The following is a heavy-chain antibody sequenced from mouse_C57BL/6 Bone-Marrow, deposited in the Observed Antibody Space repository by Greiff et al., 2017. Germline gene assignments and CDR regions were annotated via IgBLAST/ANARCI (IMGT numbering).Heavy chain of an antibody. CDR3: ARAFYYGSSLDAMDY. D-gene: IGHD1-1*01. CDR2: IYPGGGYT. Sequence: VQLQQSGAELVRPGTSVKMSCKASGYTFTHYWIGWAKQRPGHGLEWIGDIYPGGGYTNYNEKFKGKATLTADKSSSTAYMQFSSLTSEDSAIYYCARAFYYGSSLDAMDYWGQGTSVTVSS. J-gene: IGHJ4*01. CDR1: GYTFTHYW. V-gene: IGHV1-63*01.